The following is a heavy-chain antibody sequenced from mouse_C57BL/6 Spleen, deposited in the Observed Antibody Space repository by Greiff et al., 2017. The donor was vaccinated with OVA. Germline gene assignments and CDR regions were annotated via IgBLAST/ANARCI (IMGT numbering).Heavy chain of an antibody. Sequence: VMLVESGAELMKPGASVKLSCKATGYTFTGYWIEWVKQRPGHGLEWIGEILPGSGRTTYNEKFKGKATFTADTSSNTAYMQLSSLTTEDSAIDYCATKGFYYGRGFAYWGQGTLVTVSA. CDR2: ILPGSGRT. V-gene: IGHV1-9*01. CDR1: GYTFTGYW. CDR3: ATKGFYYGRGFAY. J-gene: IGHJ3*01. D-gene: IGHD1-1*01.